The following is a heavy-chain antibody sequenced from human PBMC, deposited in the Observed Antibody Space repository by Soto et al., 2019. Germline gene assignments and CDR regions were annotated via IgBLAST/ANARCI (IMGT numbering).Heavy chain of an antibody. CDR1: GFSLNTNGVG. CDR3: AYSDSSGPFEY. Sequence: QITLKESGPTLVKPTQTLSLTCTFSGFSLNTNGVGVGWIRQPPGKALEWLALIYWDDDKRDSPSLKSRLTITKDTSKNQVVLTLTNMDPVDTDTYYCAYSDSSGPFEYWGQGTLVTVSS. CDR2: IYWDDDK. D-gene: IGHD3-22*01. V-gene: IGHV2-5*02. J-gene: IGHJ4*02.